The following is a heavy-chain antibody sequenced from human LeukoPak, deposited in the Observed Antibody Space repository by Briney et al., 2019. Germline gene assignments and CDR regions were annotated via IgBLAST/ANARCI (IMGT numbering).Heavy chain of an antibody. D-gene: IGHD2-21*02. Sequence: SETLSLTCTVSGGPLTISYWSWIRQPPGRGLEWIGYIYYTGITNYHPSLAGRVTMSLDMSKNLISLNLDSVTAADTAVYYCVRGERCGGDCSSRQQWGQGALVTVSS. CDR2: IYYTGIT. CDR1: GGPLTISY. J-gene: IGHJ1*01. CDR3: VRGERCGGDCSSRQQ. V-gene: IGHV4-59*13.